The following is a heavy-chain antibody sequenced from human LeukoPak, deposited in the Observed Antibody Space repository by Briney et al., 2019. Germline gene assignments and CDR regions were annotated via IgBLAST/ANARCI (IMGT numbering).Heavy chain of an antibody. J-gene: IGHJ6*02. CDR2: ISYTGTYI. V-gene: IGHV3-21*01. CDR3: ARDDYGGNSGHYYYYGMDV. Sequence: PGGSLRLSCAASAFSLNAYNMNWVRQAPGKGPEWVSSISYTGTYIYYADSVKGRFTISRDNAKNSLYLQMNSLRAEDTAVYYCARDDYGGNSGHYYYYGMDVWGQGTTVTVSS. CDR1: AFSLNAYN. D-gene: IGHD4-23*01.